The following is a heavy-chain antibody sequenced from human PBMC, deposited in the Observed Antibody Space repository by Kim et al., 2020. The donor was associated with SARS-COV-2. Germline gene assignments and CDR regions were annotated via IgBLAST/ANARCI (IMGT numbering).Heavy chain of an antibody. CDR3: ARGSGDGGY. V-gene: IGHV3-21*06. J-gene: IGHJ4*02. CDR2: TFI. D-gene: IGHD2-15*01. Sequence: TFIYYADSVKGRFTISRDNSRNSLYLQMNSLRAEDTAVYYCARGSGDGGYWGQGTLVTVSS.